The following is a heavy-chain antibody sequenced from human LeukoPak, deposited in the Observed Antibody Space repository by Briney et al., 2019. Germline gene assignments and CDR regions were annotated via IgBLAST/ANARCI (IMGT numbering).Heavy chain of an antibody. D-gene: IGHD3-16*01. Sequence: GASVKVSCKASGYTFTNYYINWVRQAPGQGLEWLGWINPNGGDTNYAQKFQGRVTMTRDTSISTAYMDLSSLRSDDTAVYYCARETSLSYWGQGTLVTVSS. CDR3: ARETSLSY. CDR2: INPNGGDT. CDR1: GYTFTNYY. J-gene: IGHJ4*02. V-gene: IGHV1-2*02.